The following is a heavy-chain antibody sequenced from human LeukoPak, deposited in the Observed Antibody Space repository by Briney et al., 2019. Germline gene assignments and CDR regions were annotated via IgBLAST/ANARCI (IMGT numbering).Heavy chain of an antibody. Sequence: PSETLSLTCTVSGGSISSYYWSWIRQPPGKGLEWIGYIYYSGSTNYNPSLKSRVTISVDTSKNQFSLKLSSVTAADTAVYYCARDLGVVGADFDIWGQGTMVTVSS. J-gene: IGHJ3*02. CDR2: IYYSGST. CDR3: ARDLGVVGADFDI. CDR1: GGSISSYY. D-gene: IGHD1-26*01. V-gene: IGHV4-59*01.